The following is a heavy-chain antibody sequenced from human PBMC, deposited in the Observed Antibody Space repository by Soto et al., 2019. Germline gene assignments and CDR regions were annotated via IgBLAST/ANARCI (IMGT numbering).Heavy chain of an antibody. CDR1: GGSISSSSYY. CDR3: ARHRGRLLDY. D-gene: IGHD5-18*01. V-gene: IGHV4-39*01. Sequence: SETLSLTCTVSGGSISSSSYYWGWIRQPPGKGLEWIGSIYYSGSTYYNPSLKSRVTISVDTSKNQFSLKLSSVTAADTAVYYCARHRGRLLDYWGQGTLVTVSS. J-gene: IGHJ4*02. CDR2: IYYSGST.